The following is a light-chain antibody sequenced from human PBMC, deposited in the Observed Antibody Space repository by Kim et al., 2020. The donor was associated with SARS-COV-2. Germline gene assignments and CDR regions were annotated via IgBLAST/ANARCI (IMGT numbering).Light chain of an antibody. CDR2: QDI. V-gene: IGLV3-1*01. CDR3: QVWDSTWV. Sequence: SYELTQPPSVSVSPGQTASITCSGDKSGDKYACWYQQKPGQSPVLVIYQDIKRPSGIPERFSGSNSGNTATLTISGSQAMDEADYYCQVWDSTWVFGGGT. J-gene: IGLJ3*02. CDR1: KSGDKY.